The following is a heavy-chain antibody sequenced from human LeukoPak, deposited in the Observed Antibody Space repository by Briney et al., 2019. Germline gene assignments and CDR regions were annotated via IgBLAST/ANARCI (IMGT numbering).Heavy chain of an antibody. CDR1: GFTFSGYS. CDR2: ISSDSSHI. D-gene: IGHD4-23*01. CDR3: VRGATAVTRHLDY. J-gene: IGHJ4*02. Sequence: GGSLRLSCAASGFTFSGYSMNWVRQAPGKGLERVSIISSDSSHIYDTDSAKGRFTISRDNAKNSLYLQMNSLRPEDTAVYYCVRGATAVTRHLDYWGQGTLVTVSS. V-gene: IGHV3-21*01.